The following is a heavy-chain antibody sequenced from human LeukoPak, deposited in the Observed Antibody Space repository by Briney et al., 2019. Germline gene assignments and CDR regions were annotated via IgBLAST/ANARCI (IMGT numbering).Heavy chain of an antibody. CDR3: ASTSPREVVRGVIENYFDY. J-gene: IGHJ4*02. CDR2: IIPIFGTA. D-gene: IGHD3-10*01. V-gene: IGHV1-69*13. CDR1: GGTFSSYA. Sequence: SVKVSCKASGGTFSSYAISRVRQAPGQGLEWMGGIIPIFGTANYAQKFQGRVTITADESTSTAYMELSSLRSEDTAVYYCASTSPREVVRGVIENYFDYWGQGTLVTVSS.